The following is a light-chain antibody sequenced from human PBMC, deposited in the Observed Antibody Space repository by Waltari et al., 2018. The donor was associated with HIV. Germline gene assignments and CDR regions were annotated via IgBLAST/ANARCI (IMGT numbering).Light chain of an antibody. V-gene: IGKV1-5*03. CDR2: KAS. J-gene: IGKJ2*01. Sequence: DIQMTQPPSTLSASVGDRVTITCRASQSISSWLAWYQQKPGRAPKLLIYKASNLEGGVPSRFRGSGSGTEFTLTISSLQPDDFATYFCQQYSYPYTFGQGTKLEI. CDR3: QQYSYPYT. CDR1: QSISSW.